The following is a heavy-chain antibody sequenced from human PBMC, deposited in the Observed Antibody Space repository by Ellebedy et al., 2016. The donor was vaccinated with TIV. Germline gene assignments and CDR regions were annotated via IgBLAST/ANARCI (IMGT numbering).Heavy chain of an antibody. J-gene: IGHJ4*02. Sequence: AASVKVSCKASGYTFTSYGISWVRQAPGQGLEWMGWISAYNGNTNYAQKLQGRVTMTTDTTTSTAYMELRSLRSDDTAVYYCARNTPMAEYFDYWGQGTLVTVSS. D-gene: IGHD5-18*01. CDR1: GYTFTSYG. CDR3: ARNTPMAEYFDY. CDR2: ISAYNGNT. V-gene: IGHV1-18*01.